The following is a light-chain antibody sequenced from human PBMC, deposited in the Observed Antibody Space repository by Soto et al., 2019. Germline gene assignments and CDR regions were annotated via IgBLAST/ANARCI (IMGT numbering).Light chain of an antibody. J-gene: IGLJ1*01. Sequence: QSVLTQPASVSGSPGQSIALSCTGTSGDVGGYIYFSWYQHHPGTGLKLMVYDVSNRPSGVSNRLSFSKSGNTASLPISGLQAEDEAAYYCSSYTSSRTYVFGAGTKVTVL. V-gene: IGLV2-14*03. CDR3: SSYTSSRTYV. CDR2: DVS. CDR1: SGDVGGYIY.